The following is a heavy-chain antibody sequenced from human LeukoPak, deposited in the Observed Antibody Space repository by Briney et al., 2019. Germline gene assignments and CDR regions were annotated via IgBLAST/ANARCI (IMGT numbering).Heavy chain of an antibody. CDR3: ARDNQYSYGPGPFDY. Sequence: EALVKVSCKASGGTFSSYAISWVRQAPGQGLEWMGGIIPIFGTANYAQKFQGRVTITADESTSTAYMELSSLRSEDTAVYYCARDNQYSYGPGPFDYWGQGTLVTVSS. CDR2: IIPIFGTA. CDR1: GGTFSSYA. J-gene: IGHJ4*02. D-gene: IGHD5-18*01. V-gene: IGHV1-69*13.